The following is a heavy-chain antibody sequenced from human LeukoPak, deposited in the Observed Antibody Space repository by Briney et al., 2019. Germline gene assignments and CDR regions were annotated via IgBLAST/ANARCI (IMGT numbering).Heavy chain of an antibody. D-gene: IGHD3-10*01. CDR3: AREPPRDYYMDV. CDR2: ISGSGGST. V-gene: IGHV3-23*01. CDR1: GFTFSSYA. Sequence: GGSLRLSCAASGFTFSSYAMSWVRQAPGKGLEWVSAISGSGGSTYYADSVKGRFTISRDNAKNSLYLQMNSLRAEDTAVYYCAREPPRDYYMDVWGKGTTVTVSS. J-gene: IGHJ6*03.